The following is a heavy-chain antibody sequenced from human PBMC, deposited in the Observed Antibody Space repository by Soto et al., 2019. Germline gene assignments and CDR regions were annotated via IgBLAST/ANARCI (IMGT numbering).Heavy chain of an antibody. V-gene: IGHV3-30*18. CDR1: GFTFSSYG. CDR2: ISYDGSNK. D-gene: IGHD2-15*01. Sequence: HPGGSLRLSCAASGFTFSSYGMHWVRQAPGKGLEWVAVISYDGSNKYYADSVKGRFTISRDNSKNTLYLQMNSLRAEDTAVYYCAKDQVAATAPLDYWGQGTLVTVSS. J-gene: IGHJ4*02. CDR3: AKDQVAATAPLDY.